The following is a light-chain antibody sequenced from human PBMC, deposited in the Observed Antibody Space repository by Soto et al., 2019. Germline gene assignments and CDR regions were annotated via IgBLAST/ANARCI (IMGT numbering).Light chain of an antibody. CDR2: GNS. CDR1: SSNIGAGYD. J-gene: IGLJ1*01. V-gene: IGLV1-40*01. Sequence: QSVLTQPPSVSGAPGQRVTISCTGSSSNIGAGYDVHWYQHLPGTAPKLLIYGNSNRPSGVPDRFSGSKSGTSASLAITGLQAEDEADYYCQSYDSSLRGRGDVFGTGTKLTVL. CDR3: QSYDSSLRGRGDV.